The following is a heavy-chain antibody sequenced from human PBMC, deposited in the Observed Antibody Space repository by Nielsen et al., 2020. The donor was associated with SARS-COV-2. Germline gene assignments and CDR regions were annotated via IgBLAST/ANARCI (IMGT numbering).Heavy chain of an antibody. CDR1: GFTFGDYA. D-gene: IGHD3-3*01. CDR3: TREVSDFWSGYYADY. J-gene: IGHJ4*02. Sequence: GESLKISCTASGFTFGDYAMSWFRQAPGKGLEWVGFIRSKAYGGTTEYAASVKGRFTISRDDSKSIAYLQMNSLKTEDTVVYYCTREVSDFWSGYYADYWGQGTLVTVSS. CDR2: IRSKAYGGTT. V-gene: IGHV3-49*03.